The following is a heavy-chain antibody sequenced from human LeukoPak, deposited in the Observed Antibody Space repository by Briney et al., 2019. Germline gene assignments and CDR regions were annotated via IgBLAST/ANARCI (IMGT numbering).Heavy chain of an antibody. J-gene: IGHJ4*02. D-gene: IGHD6-19*01. V-gene: IGHV3-23*05. CDR2: IYNSGSET. CDR3: SKDVVPDSGWDLDY. Sequence: ETGGSLRLSCTASGFSFSTYSMTWVRQGPGKGLEWVSSIYNSGSETFYADSVKGRFTISRDNSKNTLYLQMNSLTAEDTAIYYCSKDVVPDSGWDLDYWGQGTLVTVSS. CDR1: GFSFSTYS.